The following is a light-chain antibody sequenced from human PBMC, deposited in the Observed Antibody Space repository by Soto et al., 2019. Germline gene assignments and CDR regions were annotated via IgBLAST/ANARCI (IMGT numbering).Light chain of an antibody. CDR3: QQRSHWPVT. V-gene: IGKV3-11*01. CDR1: QSVSRY. Sequence: VLTQSPATLSLSPGERATLSCRPSQSVSRYLAWYQQKPGQAPRLLIYDASNRATGIPARFSGSGSGTDFTLTISSLEPEDCAVYYCQQRSHWPVTFGQGTRLEIK. J-gene: IGKJ5*01. CDR2: DAS.